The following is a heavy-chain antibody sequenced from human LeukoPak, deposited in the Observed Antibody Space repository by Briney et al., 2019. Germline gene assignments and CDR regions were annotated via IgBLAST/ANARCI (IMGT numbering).Heavy chain of an antibody. V-gene: IGHV3-23*01. D-gene: IGHD5-12*01. Sequence: TGGSLRLSCAASGFTFSSYAMSWVRQAPGKGLEWVSVISGSGGATYYADSVRGRFTISRDNSKNTLYLQMNSLRAEDTAVYYCAKDGVATTTYDYWGQGTLVTVSS. CDR2: ISGSGGAT. CDR1: GFTFSSYA. J-gene: IGHJ4*02. CDR3: AKDGVATTTYDY.